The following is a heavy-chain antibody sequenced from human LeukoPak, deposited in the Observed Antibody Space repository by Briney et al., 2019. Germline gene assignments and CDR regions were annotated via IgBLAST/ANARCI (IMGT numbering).Heavy chain of an antibody. D-gene: IGHD6-6*01. J-gene: IGHJ5*02. Sequence: SETLSLTCTVSGGSIRSSSYYWSWIRQPPGKGLEWIGEINHSGSTNYNPSLKSRVTISVDTSKNQFSLKVSSVTAADTAVYYCARRIAARPRGYWFDPWGQGTLVTVSS. CDR1: GGSIRSSSYY. CDR3: ARRIAARPRGYWFDP. V-gene: IGHV4-39*07. CDR2: INHSGST.